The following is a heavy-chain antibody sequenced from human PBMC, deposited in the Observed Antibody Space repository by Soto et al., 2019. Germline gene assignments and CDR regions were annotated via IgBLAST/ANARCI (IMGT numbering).Heavy chain of an antibody. J-gene: IGHJ3*02. Sequence: EVQLVESGGGLVQPGGSLRLSCAASGFTFSSYEMNWVRQAPGKGLEWVSYISSSGSTIYYADSVKGRFTISRDNAKNSLYLQMNSLRAEDTAVYYCARVGSSRIDAFDIWGQGTMVTVSS. CDR3: ARVGSSRIDAFDI. CDR1: GFTFSSYE. V-gene: IGHV3-48*03. D-gene: IGHD6-13*01. CDR2: ISSSGSTI.